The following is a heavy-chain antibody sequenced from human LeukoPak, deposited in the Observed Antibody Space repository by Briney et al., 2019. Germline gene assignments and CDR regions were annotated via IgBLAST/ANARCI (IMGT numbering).Heavy chain of an antibody. J-gene: IGHJ3*02. Sequence: PSGTLSLTCTVSGGSISSYYWSWIRQPPGKGLEWIGYIYYSGSTNYNPSLKSRVTISVDTSKNQFSLKLSSVTPADTAVYYCARVHVNSGYYFGDAFDIWGQGTMVTVSS. CDR1: GGSISSYY. CDR2: IYYSGST. CDR3: ARVHVNSGYYFGDAFDI. V-gene: IGHV4-59*01. D-gene: IGHD3-22*01.